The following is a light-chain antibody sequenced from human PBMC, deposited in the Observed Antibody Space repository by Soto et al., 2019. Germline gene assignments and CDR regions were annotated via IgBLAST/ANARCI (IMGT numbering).Light chain of an antibody. CDR3: QKYNSVPLT. CDR1: QGISNY. CDR2: GAS. Sequence: DIQMTQSPSSLSASVGDRVTITCRARQGISNYLAWNQQMPGKVPKVLINGASTLQSGVPSRFSGSGSGTEFTLTISSLQPEDVATYYCQKYNSVPLTFGGGTKVVIK. V-gene: IGKV1-27*01. J-gene: IGKJ4*01.